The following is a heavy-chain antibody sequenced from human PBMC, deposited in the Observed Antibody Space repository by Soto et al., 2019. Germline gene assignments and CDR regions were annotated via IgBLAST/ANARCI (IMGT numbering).Heavy chain of an antibody. J-gene: IGHJ5*02. CDR3: AKYPGGIIPHRGVRFEP. CDR1: GFTFSRYA. V-gene: IGHV3-23*01. D-gene: IGHD3-16*01. CDR2: ISGSGGSR. Sequence: EVQLLESGGGLVQPGGALRLSCGASGFTFSRYAMSWVRQAAGKGLGWVSGISGSGGSRYYADSVKGRFTISRDNSKNRIYLQMRSLRAEDTAGYHCAKYPGGIIPHRGVRFEPWGQGTLVNGS.